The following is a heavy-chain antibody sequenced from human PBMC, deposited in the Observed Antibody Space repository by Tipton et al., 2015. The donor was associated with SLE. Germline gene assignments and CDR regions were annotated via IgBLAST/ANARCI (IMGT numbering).Heavy chain of an antibody. D-gene: IGHD6-13*01. J-gene: IGHJ4*02. CDR2: IYAGGST. Sequence: SLRLSCAASGFTVSSNYMNWVRQAPGKGLEWVSVIYAGGSTYYADSVKGRFTISRDNSKNTLYLQMNSLRAEDTAVYYCAKDRPYSSSWHPFDYWGQGTLVTVSS. CDR3: AKDRPYSSSWHPFDY. CDR1: GFTVSSNY. V-gene: IGHV3-53*01.